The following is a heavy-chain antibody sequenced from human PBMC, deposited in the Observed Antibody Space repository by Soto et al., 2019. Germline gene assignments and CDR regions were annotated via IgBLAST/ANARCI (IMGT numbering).Heavy chain of an antibody. D-gene: IGHD7-27*01. V-gene: IGHV1-69*01. CDR1: GSTFSSYA. CDR3: ARLTADGYNDDAFDI. J-gene: IGHJ3*02. CDR2: IIPIFGTA. Sequence: QVQLVQSGAEVKQPGSSVTVSCKASGSTFSSYAISWLRQAPGQGLEWVGGIIPIFGTANYAQKVQGRVTITTDESTSTAYMELSSLRSEDTAVYYCARLTADGYNDDAFDIWGQGTMVTVSS.